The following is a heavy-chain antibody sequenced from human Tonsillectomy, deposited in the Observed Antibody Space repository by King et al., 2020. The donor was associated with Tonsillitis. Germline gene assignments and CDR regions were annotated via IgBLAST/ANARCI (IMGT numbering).Heavy chain of an antibody. CDR2: ISSHGGST. CDR1: GFTFSSYA. Sequence: DVQLVESGGGLVQPGGSLRLSCSASGFTFSSYAMHWVRQAPGKGLEYVSAISSHGGSTYYADSVRGRFTISRDNSKNTLYLQMSSLRAEDTAVYYCVKLPEPRGLWFGELSGDYGMDVWGQGTTVTVSS. D-gene: IGHD3-10*01. CDR3: VKLPEPRGLWFGELSGDYGMDV. J-gene: IGHJ6*02. V-gene: IGHV3-64D*06.